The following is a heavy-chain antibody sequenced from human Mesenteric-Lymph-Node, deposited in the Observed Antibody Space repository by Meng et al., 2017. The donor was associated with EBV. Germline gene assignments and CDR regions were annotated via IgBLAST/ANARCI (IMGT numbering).Heavy chain of an antibody. Sequence: QLQESGPGRVQPSETLSLTCSISWGAISSDLWGWIRQPPGKGLEWIGDSGRSNYNPSLKSRVTISVDTSKNQFSLKLSSVTAADTAVYYCARRLHYYGCLGSWSQGTLVTVSS. V-gene: IGHV4-39*01. D-gene: IGHD3-10*01. J-gene: IGHJ4*02. CDR1: WGAISSDL. CDR2: SGRS. CDR3: ARRLHYYGCLGS.